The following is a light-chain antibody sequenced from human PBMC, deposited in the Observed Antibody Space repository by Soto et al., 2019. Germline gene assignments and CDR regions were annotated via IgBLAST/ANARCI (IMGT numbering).Light chain of an antibody. CDR2: FAS. Sequence: DIQMTQSPSALSASVGDGVTITCRTSQGISKYVAWFQQHPGKVPKSLIYFASSLQSGVPSRFSGSGSGTQLTLTISGLQPEDFATYYCLQYSSYHWTFGQGTKA. V-gene: IGKV1-17*03. CDR3: LQYSSYHWT. J-gene: IGKJ1*01. CDR1: QGISKY.